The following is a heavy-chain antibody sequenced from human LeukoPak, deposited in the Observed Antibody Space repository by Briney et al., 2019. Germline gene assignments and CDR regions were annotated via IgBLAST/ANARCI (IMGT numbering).Heavy chain of an antibody. D-gene: IGHD1-26*01. Sequence: SETLSLTCTVSGGSISSYYWSWIRQPPGKGLEWIGYIYYSGSTNYNPSLKSRVTISVDTSKNQFSLKLSSVTAADTAVYYCARLPPGPALGATYFDYWGQGTLVTVSS. CDR3: ARLPPGPALGATYFDY. V-gene: IGHV4-59*08. CDR2: IYYSGST. J-gene: IGHJ4*02. CDR1: GGSISSYY.